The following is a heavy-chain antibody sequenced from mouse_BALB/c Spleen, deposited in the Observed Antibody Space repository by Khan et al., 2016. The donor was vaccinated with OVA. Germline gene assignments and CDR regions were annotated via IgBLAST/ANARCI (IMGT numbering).Heavy chain of an antibody. D-gene: IGHD1-1*01. V-gene: IGHV1S132*01. Sequence: QVQLQQPGAELVRPGASVKLSCKTSGYIFTSYWLHWVKQRSGQGLEWIARIYPGTGSTYYNEKFKGKATTTADKSSITAYMQLSSVKSEDAAVYFCARSSPTVVAVDYWGQGTTLTVSS. CDR3: ARSSPTVVAVDY. CDR2: IYPGTGST. CDR1: GYIFTSYW. J-gene: IGHJ2*01.